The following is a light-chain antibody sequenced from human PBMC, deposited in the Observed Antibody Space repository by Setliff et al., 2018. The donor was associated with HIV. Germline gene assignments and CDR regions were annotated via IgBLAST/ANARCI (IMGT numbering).Light chain of an antibody. Sequence: ETVLTQSPATLSLSPGERATLSCRASQGVSSNYLAWYQQRPGQAPRLVIYDASTRATGIPDRFRGSGSGTHFTLTINRLEPEDFAVFYCQQSGNAPVAFGQGTRLEIK. CDR3: QQSGNAPVA. V-gene: IGKV3-20*01. CDR1: QGVSSNY. CDR2: DAS. J-gene: IGKJ5*01.